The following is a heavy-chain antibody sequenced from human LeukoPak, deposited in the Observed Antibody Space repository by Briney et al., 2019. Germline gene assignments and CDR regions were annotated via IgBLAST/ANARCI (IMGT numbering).Heavy chain of an antibody. CDR1: GFTFSSYA. V-gene: IGHV3-30*04. CDR2: ISYDGSNK. Sequence: PGGSLRLSCAASGFTFSSYAMHWVRQAPGKGLEWVAVISYDGSNKYYADSVKGRFTISRDNAKNSLYLQMNSLRAEDTAVYYCARDRVDGIYDYWGQGTLVTVSS. CDR3: ARDRVDGIYDY. J-gene: IGHJ4*02. D-gene: IGHD1-26*01.